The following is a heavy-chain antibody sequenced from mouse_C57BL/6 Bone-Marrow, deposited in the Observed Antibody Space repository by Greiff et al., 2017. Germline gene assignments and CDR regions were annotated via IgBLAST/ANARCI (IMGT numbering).Heavy chain of an antibody. CDR3: TTFITTVVGGWYFDV. J-gene: IGHJ1*03. V-gene: IGHV14-4*01. Sequence: VQLQQSGAELVRPGASVKLSCTASGFNIKDDYMHWVKQRPEQGLEWIGWIDPENGDTEYASKFQGKATITADTSSNTAYLQLSSLTSEDTAVYYWTTFITTVVGGWYFDVWGTGTTVTVSS. CDR2: IDPENGDT. CDR1: GFNIKDDY. D-gene: IGHD1-1*01.